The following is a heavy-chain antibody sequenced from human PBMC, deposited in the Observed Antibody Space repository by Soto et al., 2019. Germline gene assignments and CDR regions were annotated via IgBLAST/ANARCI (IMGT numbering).Heavy chain of an antibody. D-gene: IGHD6-19*01. Sequence: GGSLRLSCAASGFTFSSYGMHWVRQAPGKGLEWVAVIWYDGSNKYYADSVKGRFTISRDNSKNTLYLQMNSLRAEDTAVYYCARDPRPGIAVAGREFDYWGQGTLVTVSS. V-gene: IGHV3-33*01. CDR1: GFTFSSYG. CDR2: IWYDGSNK. J-gene: IGHJ4*02. CDR3: ARDPRPGIAVAGREFDY.